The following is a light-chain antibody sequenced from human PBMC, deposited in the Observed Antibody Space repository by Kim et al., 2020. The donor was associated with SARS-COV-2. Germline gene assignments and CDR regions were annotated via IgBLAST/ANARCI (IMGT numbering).Light chain of an antibody. CDR1: QSVGSN. J-gene: IGKJ5*01. Sequence: VSPGERATLSCRASQSVGSNLDWYQQKPGQTPRLLIYGASTRATGIPARFSGSGSGREFTLTISSLQSEDFAVYYCQQYDNWPITFGQGTRLEVK. CDR2: GAS. V-gene: IGKV3-15*01. CDR3: QQYDNWPIT.